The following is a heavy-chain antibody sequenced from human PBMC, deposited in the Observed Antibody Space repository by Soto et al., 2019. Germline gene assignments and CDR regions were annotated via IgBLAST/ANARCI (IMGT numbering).Heavy chain of an antibody. V-gene: IGHV1-18*01. CDR1: GYTFTSYG. CDR3: ARDLAVALGDV. CDR2: ISAYNGNT. Sequence: QVQLVQSGAEVKKPGASVKVSCKASGYTFTSYGISWVRQAPGQGHEWMGWISAYNGNTKYAKKHQGRVTMTTDTSTSTDYTGLRSLRSDATAVYYWARDLAVALGDVWGQGTTVTVSS. J-gene: IGHJ6*02. D-gene: IGHD6-19*01.